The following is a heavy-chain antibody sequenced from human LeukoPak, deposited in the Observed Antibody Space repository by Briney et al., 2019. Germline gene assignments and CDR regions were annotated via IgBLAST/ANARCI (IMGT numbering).Heavy chain of an antibody. CDR2: INHSGGT. J-gene: IGHJ4*02. Sequence: SETLSLTCAVYGGSFSGYYWSWIRQPPGKGLEWIGEINHSGGTNYNPSLKSRVTISVDTSKNQFSLKLSSVTAADTAVYYCARLSKKVTRGFDYWGQGTLVTVSS. CDR1: GGSFSGYY. V-gene: IGHV4-34*01. CDR3: ARLSKKVTRGFDY. D-gene: IGHD4-11*01.